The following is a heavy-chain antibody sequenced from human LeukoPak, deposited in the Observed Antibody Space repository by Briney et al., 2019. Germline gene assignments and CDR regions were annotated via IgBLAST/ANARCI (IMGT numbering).Heavy chain of an antibody. V-gene: IGHV4-59*01. CDR3: ARATMRTVTTFDY. Sequence: PSETLSLTCTVSGGSISSYYWSWIRQPPGKGLEWIGYIYYSGSTNYNPSLKSRVTISVDTSKNQFSLKLSSVTAADTAVYYCARATMRTVTTFDYWGQGTLVTVSS. D-gene: IGHD4-17*01. CDR1: GGSISSYY. CDR2: IYYSGST. J-gene: IGHJ4*02.